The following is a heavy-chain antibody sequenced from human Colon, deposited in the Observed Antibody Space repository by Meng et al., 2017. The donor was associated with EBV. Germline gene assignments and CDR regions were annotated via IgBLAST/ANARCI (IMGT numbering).Heavy chain of an antibody. CDR3: ARGLAWFRELLSINWFDP. CDR2: INHSGST. V-gene: IGHV4-34*02. D-gene: IGHD3-10*01. CDR1: GGSFSGYY. Sequence: VHSKQGGPGLLKPAENLSRPCAVYGGSFSGYYWTWIRQPPGKGLEWIGEINHSGSTNYNPSLKSRVTISVDTSKNQFSLKLSSVTAADTAVYYCARGLAWFRELLSINWFDPWGQGTLVTVSS. J-gene: IGHJ5*02.